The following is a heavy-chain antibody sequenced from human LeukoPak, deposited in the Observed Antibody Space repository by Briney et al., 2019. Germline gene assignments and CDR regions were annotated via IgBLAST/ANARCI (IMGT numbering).Heavy chain of an antibody. D-gene: IGHD3-16*01. CDR2: IRYDGSNK. CDR3: AREGLMITFGGVIFPSHFDY. V-gene: IGHV3-30*02. Sequence: GGSLRLSCAASGFTFSSYGFHWVRQAPGKGLEWVAFIRYDGSNKYYADSVKGRFTISRDNSKNTLYLQMNSLRAEDTAVYYCAREGLMITFGGVIFPSHFDYWGQGTLVTVSS. J-gene: IGHJ4*02. CDR1: GFTFSSYG.